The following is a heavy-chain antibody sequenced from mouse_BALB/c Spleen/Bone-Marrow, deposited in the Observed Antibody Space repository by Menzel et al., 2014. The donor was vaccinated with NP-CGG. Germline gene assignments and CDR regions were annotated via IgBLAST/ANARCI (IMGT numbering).Heavy chain of an antibody. Sequence: VKLQESGAELMKPGASVKISCKATGYTFSSYWIEWVKQRPGHGPEWIGEILPGSGGTNYNEKFKGKATFTADTSSNTAYMQLNSLTSEDSAVYYCARSMDYWGQGTSVTVSS. CDR1: GYTFSSYW. CDR3: ARSMDY. V-gene: IGHV1-9*01. J-gene: IGHJ4*01. CDR2: ILPGSGGT.